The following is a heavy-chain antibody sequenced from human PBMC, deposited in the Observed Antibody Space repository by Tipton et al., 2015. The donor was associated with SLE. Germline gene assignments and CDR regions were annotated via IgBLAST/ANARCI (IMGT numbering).Heavy chain of an antibody. CDR2: IYTSGST. J-gene: IGHJ4*02. D-gene: IGHD6-19*01. CDR1: DGSIRAYY. CDR3: AKDSPTVAGTVDS. Sequence: TLSLTCTVYDGSIRAYYWTWIRQPAGEGLEWIGRIYTSGSTNYNPSLRSRAAMSVDTSKNQFSLKLTSVTAADTAVYYCAKDSPTVAGTVDSWGQGTLVIVSA. V-gene: IGHV4-4*07.